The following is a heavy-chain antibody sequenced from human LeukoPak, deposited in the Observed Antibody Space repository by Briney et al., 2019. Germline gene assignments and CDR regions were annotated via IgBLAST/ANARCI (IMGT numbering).Heavy chain of an antibody. CDR3: AREGGSSSFDY. CDR2: ISGSGGST. V-gene: IGHV3-23*01. D-gene: IGHD6-6*01. J-gene: IGHJ4*02. CDR1: GFTFSSYG. Sequence: PGGTLRLSCAASGFTFSSYGMSWVRQSPGKGLEWVSTISGSGGSTYYADSVKGRFTISRDNAKNSLYLQMNSLRAEDTAVYYCAREGGSSSFDYWGQGTLVTVSS.